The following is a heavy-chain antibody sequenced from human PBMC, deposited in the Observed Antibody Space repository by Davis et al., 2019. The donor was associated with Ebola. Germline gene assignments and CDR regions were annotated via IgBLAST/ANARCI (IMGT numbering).Heavy chain of an antibody. CDR1: GYTFTSYA. D-gene: IGHD3-3*01. Sequence: AASVKVSCKASGYTFTSYAMHWVRQAPGQRLEWMGWINAGNGNTKYSQKFQGRVTMTTDTSTSTAYMELRSLRSDDTAVYYCARTRYDFWSGYQDYWGQGTLVTVSS. V-gene: IGHV1-3*01. CDR3: ARTRYDFWSGYQDY. J-gene: IGHJ4*02. CDR2: INAGNGNT.